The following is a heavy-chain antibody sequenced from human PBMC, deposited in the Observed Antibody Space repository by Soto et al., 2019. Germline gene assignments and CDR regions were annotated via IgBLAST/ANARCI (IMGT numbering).Heavy chain of an antibody. CDR3: AKPLSLCGGDCYDAFDI. V-gene: IGHV3-23*01. CDR1: GFTFSSYA. D-gene: IGHD2-21*01. J-gene: IGHJ3*02. Sequence: GGSLRLSCAASGFTFSSYAMSWVRQAPGKGLEWVSAISGSGGSTYYADSVKGRFTISRDNSKNTLYLQVNSLRAEDTAVYYCAKPLSLCGGDCYDAFDIWGQGTMVTVSS. CDR2: ISGSGGST.